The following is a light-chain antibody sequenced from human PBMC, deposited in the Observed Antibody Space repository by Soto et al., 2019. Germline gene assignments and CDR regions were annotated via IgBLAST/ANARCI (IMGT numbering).Light chain of an antibody. CDR3: CSYAGRSTL. V-gene: IGLV2-23*01. CDR1: SSDVGSYNL. Sequence: QSALTQPASVSGSPGQSITISCTGTSSDVGSYNLVSGYQQHPGKAPKLMIYEGSKRPSGVSNRFSGSKSGNTASLTISGLQAEDEADYYCCSYAGRSTLFGGGTKLTVL. CDR2: EGS. J-gene: IGLJ2*01.